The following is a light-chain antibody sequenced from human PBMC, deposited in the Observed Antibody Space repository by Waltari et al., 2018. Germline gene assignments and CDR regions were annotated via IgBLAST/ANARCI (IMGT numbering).Light chain of an antibody. CDR3: QQRLNWPLT. V-gene: IGKV3-11*01. J-gene: IGKJ4*01. Sequence: EIVLTQSPATLSLSPGERATLSCRASQSISSYLASYQQNRGQAPRLLIYDASNRATGIPARFSGSGSGTDFTLTISSLEPEDFAVYYCQQRLNWPLTFGGGTKVEIK. CDR1: QSISSY. CDR2: DAS.